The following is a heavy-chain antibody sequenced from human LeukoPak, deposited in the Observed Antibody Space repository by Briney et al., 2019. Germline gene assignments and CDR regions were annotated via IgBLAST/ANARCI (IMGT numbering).Heavy chain of an antibody. CDR3: ARGPGLHFDY. CDR2: IRYDGSNK. V-gene: IGHV3-30*02. J-gene: IGHJ4*02. Sequence: GGSLRLSCAASGFTFSSYGMHWVRQAPGKGLEWVAFIRYDGSNKYYADSVKGRFTISRDNSKNTLYLQMNSLRAEDTAVYYCARGPGLHFDYWGQGTLVTVSS. CDR1: GFTFSSYG.